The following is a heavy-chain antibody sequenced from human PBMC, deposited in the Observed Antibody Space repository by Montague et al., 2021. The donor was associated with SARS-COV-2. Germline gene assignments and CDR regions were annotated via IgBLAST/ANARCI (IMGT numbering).Heavy chain of an antibody. J-gene: IGHJ2*01. CDR2: IEEDGSEN. V-gene: IGHV3-7*01. CDR3: ARERQDSSGWSTYWYFDL. D-gene: IGHD6-19*01. Sequence: SLRLSCAASGFTFSSYWMSWVRQAPGKGLEWVANIEEDGSENYYMDSVQGRFTISRDNAKNSLSLQMNRLRAEDTAVYYCARERQDSSGWSTYWYFDLWGRGTLVTVSS. CDR1: GFTFSSYW.